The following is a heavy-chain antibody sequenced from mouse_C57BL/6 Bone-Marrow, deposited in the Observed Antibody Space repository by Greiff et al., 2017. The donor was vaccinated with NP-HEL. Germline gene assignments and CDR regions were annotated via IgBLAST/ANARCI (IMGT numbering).Heavy chain of an antibody. CDR1: GFTFSNYW. CDR3: TGDSGYYVYYFDY. Sequence: EVMLVESGGGLVQPGGSMKLSCVASGFTFSNYWMNWVRQSPEKGLEWVAQIRLKSDNYATHYAESVKGRFTISRDDSKSSVYLQMNNLRAEDTGIYYCTGDSGYYVYYFDYWGQGTTLTVSS. CDR2: IRLKSDNYAT. J-gene: IGHJ2*01. D-gene: IGHD2-3*01. V-gene: IGHV6-3*01.